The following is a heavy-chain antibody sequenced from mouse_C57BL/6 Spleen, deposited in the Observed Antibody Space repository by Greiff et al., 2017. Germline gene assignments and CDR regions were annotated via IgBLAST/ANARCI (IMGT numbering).Heavy chain of an antibody. V-gene: IGHV1-64*01. CDR2: IHPNSGST. CDR3: ARPAYYSSYFDV. J-gene: IGHJ1*03. Sequence: QVQLQQPGAELVKPGASVKLSCKASGYTFTSYWMHWVKQRPGQGLEWIGMIHPNSGSTNYNEKFKSKATLTVDNSSSTAYMQLSSLTSEDSAVYYCARPAYYSSYFDVWGTGTTVTVSS. CDR1: GYTFTSYW. D-gene: IGHD2-5*01.